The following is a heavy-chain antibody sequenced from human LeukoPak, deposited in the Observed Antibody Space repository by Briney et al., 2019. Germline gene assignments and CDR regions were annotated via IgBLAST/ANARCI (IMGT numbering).Heavy chain of an antibody. CDR2: IYHSGST. CDR3: ARRPRDCSSTSCYEGWFDP. J-gene: IGHJ5*02. V-gene: IGHV4-30-2*01. D-gene: IGHD2-2*01. Sequence: KPSETLPLTCAVSGGSISSGGYSWSWIRQPPGKGLEWIGYIYHSGSTYYNPSLKSRVTISVDRSKNQFSLKLSSVTAADTAVYYCARRPRDCSSTSCYEGWFDPWGQGTLVTVSS. CDR1: GGSISSGGYS.